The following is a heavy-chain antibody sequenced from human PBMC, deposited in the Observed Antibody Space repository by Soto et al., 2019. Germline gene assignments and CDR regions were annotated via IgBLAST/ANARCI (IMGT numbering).Heavy chain of an antibody. J-gene: IGHJ4*02. D-gene: IGHD1-26*01. CDR1: GFTVSSSY. CDR2: IYSGGST. Sequence: GGSLRLSCAASGFTVSSSYMSWVRQAPGKGLEWVSVIYSGGSTYYADSVKGRFTISRDNSKNTLYLQMNSLRAEDTAVYYCARDLLGRSNLSGYWGQGTLVTVSS. V-gene: IGHV3-66*01. CDR3: ARDLLGRSNLSGY.